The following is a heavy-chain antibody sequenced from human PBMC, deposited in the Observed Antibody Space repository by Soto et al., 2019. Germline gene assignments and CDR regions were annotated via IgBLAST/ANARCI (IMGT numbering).Heavy chain of an antibody. D-gene: IGHD2-21*02. Sequence: GALRRSWAASGFTFSSYAMSWVRQAPGKGLELVSAISAGAVATNYADSVKGRFTISRDNAKNRLCLQMNSLRAEDTAVYYCAKARTSETAYHVFSXWGQGTVVTVSX. J-gene: IGHJ4*03. CDR2: ISAGAVAT. CDR1: GFTFSSYA. CDR3: AKARTSETAYHVFSX. V-gene: IGHV3-23*01.